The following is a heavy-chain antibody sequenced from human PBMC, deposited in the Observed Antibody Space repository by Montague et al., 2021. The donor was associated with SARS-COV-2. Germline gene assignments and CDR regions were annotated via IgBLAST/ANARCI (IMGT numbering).Heavy chain of an antibody. CDR3: ARGSGWMGNAFDI. J-gene: IGHJ3*02. Sequence: SETLSLTCTVSGASISSYYWSWIRQPPGKGLEWIGYIYYSGSTNXNPSLKSRVTISVDTSKNQFSLKLCSVTAADTAVYYCARGSGWMGNAFDIWGQGTMVTVSS. V-gene: IGHV4-59*01. CDR2: IYYSGST. CDR1: GASISSYY. D-gene: IGHD6-19*01.